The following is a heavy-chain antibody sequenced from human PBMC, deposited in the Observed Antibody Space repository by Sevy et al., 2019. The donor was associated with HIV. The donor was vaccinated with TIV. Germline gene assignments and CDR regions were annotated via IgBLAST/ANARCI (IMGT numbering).Heavy chain of an antibody. D-gene: IGHD3-3*01. CDR1: GFTFTSYS. J-gene: IGHJ6*02. CDR2: ISYDATNK. V-gene: IGHV3-30-3*02. CDR3: AKSWSGYYFVSYYYYGMDV. Sequence: GGSLRLSCAASGFTFTSYSMHWVRQAPGKGLEWVATISYDATNKYYADSVKGRFTISRDNSRNSLFLQMNSLRAEDTAVYYCAKSWSGYYFVSYYYYGMDVWGQGTTVTVSS.